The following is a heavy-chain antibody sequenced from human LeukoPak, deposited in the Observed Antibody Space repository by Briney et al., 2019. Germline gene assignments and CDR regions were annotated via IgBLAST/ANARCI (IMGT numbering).Heavy chain of an antibody. V-gene: IGHV3-30*02. J-gene: IGHJ3*02. D-gene: IGHD1-1*01. CDR2: IWYHGNDE. CDR1: GFTFNNFG. Sequence: GGSLRLSCTTSGFTFNNFGMHWVRLAPGKGLEWVAMIWYHGNDEYYADSVKGRFTISRDNFKNILYLQMNSLRPEDTAVYYCAKDGVGSNDYHAFDKWGQGTVVTVA. CDR3: AKDGVGSNDYHAFDK.